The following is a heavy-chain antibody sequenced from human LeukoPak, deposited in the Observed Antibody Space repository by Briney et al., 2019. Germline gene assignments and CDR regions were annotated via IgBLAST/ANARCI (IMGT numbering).Heavy chain of an antibody. CDR3: AILYGSGSLGAFDI. J-gene: IGHJ3*02. V-gene: IGHV4-59*01. CDR2: IYYSGST. D-gene: IGHD3-10*01. CDR1: GGSISSYY. Sequence: KPSETLSLTCTVSGGSISSYYWSWIRQPPGKGLEWIGYIYYSGSTNYNPSLKSRVTISVDTSKNQFSLKLSSVTAADTAVYYCAILYGSGSLGAFDIWGQGTMVTVSS.